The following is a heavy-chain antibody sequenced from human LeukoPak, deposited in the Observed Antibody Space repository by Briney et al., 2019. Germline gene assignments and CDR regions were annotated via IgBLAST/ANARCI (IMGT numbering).Heavy chain of an antibody. J-gene: IGHJ4*02. CDR2: VSGSDAST. Sequence: PGGSLRLSCAASGFTFSSYAMSWVRQAPGEGLEWVSGVSGSDASTYSADSVKGRFTISRDNSRNTLYLQMNSLRAEDTAVYYCAKAQWLGSLDQWGQGTLVTVSS. CDR1: GFTFSSYA. V-gene: IGHV3-23*01. D-gene: IGHD6-19*01. CDR3: AKAQWLGSLDQ.